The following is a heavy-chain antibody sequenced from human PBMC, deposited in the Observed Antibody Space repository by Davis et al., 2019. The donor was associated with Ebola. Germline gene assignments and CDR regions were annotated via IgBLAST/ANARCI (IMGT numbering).Heavy chain of an antibody. V-gene: IGHV4-39*01. Sequence: PSETLSLTCSASGGSMTARNYDWDWIRQPQGKGLEWIGCIHPSGITSYNPFLKSRVAISVDTSSNQFSLKLTSGTAADTALYYFAGHEGITGYVDSWGQGTLVTVSS. CDR2: IHPSGIT. J-gene: IGHJ4*02. D-gene: IGHD3-9*01. CDR3: AGHEGITGYVDS. CDR1: GGSMTARNYD.